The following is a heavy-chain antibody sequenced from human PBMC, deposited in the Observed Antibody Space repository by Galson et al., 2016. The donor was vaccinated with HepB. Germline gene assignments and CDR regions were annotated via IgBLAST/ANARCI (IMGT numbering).Heavy chain of an antibody. CDR2: IFYSGSA. J-gene: IGHJ3*01. Sequence: ETLSLTCSVSGGSIGTHSYYWGWIRQPPGKGLEWIGKIFYSGSADYNPSLMNRLTISVDMSKNQFSLRLTSVTAADTAIYYCAGFNYGDYADYFDVWGRGTRAIVSS. CDR3: AGFNYGDYADYFDV. D-gene: IGHD4-17*01. CDR1: GGSIGTHSYY. V-gene: IGHV4-39*01.